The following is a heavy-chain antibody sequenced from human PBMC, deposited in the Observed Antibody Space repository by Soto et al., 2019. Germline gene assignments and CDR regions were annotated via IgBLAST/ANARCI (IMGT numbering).Heavy chain of an antibody. Sequence: PGESLKISCKGSGYSFTSYWIGWVRQMPGKGLEWMGIIYPGDSDTRYSPSFQGQVTISADKSISTAYLQWSSLKASDTAMYYCASIYYYDSSGSDAFDIWGQGTMVTVSS. CDR2: IYPGDSDT. V-gene: IGHV5-51*01. CDR1: GYSFTSYW. D-gene: IGHD3-22*01. J-gene: IGHJ3*02. CDR3: ASIYYYDSSGSDAFDI.